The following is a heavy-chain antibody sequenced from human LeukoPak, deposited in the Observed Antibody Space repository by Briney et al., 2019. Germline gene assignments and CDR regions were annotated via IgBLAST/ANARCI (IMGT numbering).Heavy chain of an antibody. CDR2: ISGSGGST. CDR3: AKADTFYYYMDV. D-gene: IGHD2/OR15-2a*01. CDR1: GFTFSSYA. Sequence: PGGSLRLSCAASGFTFSSYAMSWVRQAPGKGLEWVSAISGSGGSTYYADSVKGRFTISRDNSKNTLCLQMNSLRAEDTAVYYCAKADTFYYYMDVWGKGTTVTVSS. V-gene: IGHV3-23*01. J-gene: IGHJ6*03.